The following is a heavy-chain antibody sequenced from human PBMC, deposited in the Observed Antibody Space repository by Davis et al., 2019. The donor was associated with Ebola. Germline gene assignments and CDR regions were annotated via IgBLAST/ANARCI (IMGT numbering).Heavy chain of an antibody. CDR3: TGTFTVGGVIANDY. V-gene: IGHV3-73*01. D-gene: IGHD3-16*02. CDR1: GFTFSGFA. Sequence: PGGSLRLSCAASGFTFSGFAMHWVRQASGKGLEWVGRIRSKANSYATAYAASVKGRFTISRDDSKNTAYLQMNSLKTEDTAVYYCTGTFTVGGVIANDYWGQGTLVTVSS. J-gene: IGHJ4*02. CDR2: IRSKANSYAT.